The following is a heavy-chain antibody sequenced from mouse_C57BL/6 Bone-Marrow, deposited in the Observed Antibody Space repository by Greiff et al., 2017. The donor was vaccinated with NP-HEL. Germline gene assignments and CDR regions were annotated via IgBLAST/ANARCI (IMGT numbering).Heavy chain of an antibody. CDR1: GYTFTSYW. CDR2: IDPSDSYT. Sequence: VQLQQPGAELVKPGASVKLSCKASGYTFTSYWMQWVKQRPGQGLEWIGEIDPSDSYTNYNQKFKGKATLTVDTSSSTAYMQLSSLTSEDSAVYYCARRSFPFAYWGQGTLVTVSA. J-gene: IGHJ3*01. CDR3: ARRSFPFAY. V-gene: IGHV1-50*01.